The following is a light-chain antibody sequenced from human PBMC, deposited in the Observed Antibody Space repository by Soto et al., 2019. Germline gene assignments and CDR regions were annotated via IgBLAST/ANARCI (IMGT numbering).Light chain of an antibody. CDR3: QPYDNWPPYA. V-gene: IGKV3-15*01. CDR2: DAS. Sequence: EIVMTQSPATLSVSPGERATLSCRASQSVSSNLAWYQQKPGQAPRLLIYDASTRATGIPARFSGSGSGTEFTLTISSLQSEDGAVYYCQPYDNWPPYAFGQVTKVDIK. J-gene: IGKJ2*01. CDR1: QSVSSN.